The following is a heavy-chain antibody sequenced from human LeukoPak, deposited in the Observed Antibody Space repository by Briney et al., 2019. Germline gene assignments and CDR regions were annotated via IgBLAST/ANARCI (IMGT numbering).Heavy chain of an antibody. J-gene: IGHJ4*02. Sequence: SETLSLTCTVSGGSISSSSYYWGWIRQPPGKGLEWIGSIYYSGSTYYNPSLKSRVTISVDTSKDQFSLKLSSVTAADTAVYYCARGRGVLLWFGDLYFDYWGQGTLVTVSS. CDR2: IYYSGST. CDR3: ARGRGVLLWFGDLYFDY. D-gene: IGHD3-10*01. CDR1: GGSISSSSYY. V-gene: IGHV4-39*07.